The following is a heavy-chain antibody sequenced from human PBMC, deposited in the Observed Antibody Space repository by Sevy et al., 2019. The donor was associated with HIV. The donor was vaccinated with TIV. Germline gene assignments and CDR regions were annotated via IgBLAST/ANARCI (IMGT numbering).Heavy chain of an antibody. J-gene: IGHJ4*02. V-gene: IGHV3-23*01. D-gene: IGHD3-16*01. CDR1: GLTFTTNA. CDR3: AGGDTPMITDLDY. Sequence: GESPKISCAASGLTFTTNAMSWVRQAPGKGLEWVAGITSGGATYYADSVKGRFTVSRDNSKNTLYLQLNSLRADDTAVFYCAGGDTPMITDLDYWGQGTLVTVSS. CDR2: ITSGGAT.